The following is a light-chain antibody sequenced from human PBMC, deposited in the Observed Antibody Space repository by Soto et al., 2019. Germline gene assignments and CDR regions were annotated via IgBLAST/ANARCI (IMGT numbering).Light chain of an antibody. J-gene: IGLJ1*01. CDR3: SSYTNINTRACV. V-gene: IGLV2-14*01. CDR1: SGXXXSYNR. CDR2: EVT. Sequence: QSALAQPASVSGSPGQSITISCTGTSGXXXSYNRXXXXXXXXXXXXXXXXYEVTDRPSGVSNRFSGSKSGNTASLTISGLQAEDEAEYYCSSYTNINTRACVFGTGTKVTVL.